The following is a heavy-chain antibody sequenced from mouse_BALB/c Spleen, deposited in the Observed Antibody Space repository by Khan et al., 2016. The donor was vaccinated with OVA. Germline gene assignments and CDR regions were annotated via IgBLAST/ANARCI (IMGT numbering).Heavy chain of an antibody. CDR1: GFNIKDYY. D-gene: IGHD2-3*01. J-gene: IGHJ3*01. CDR2: IDPENGDT. Sequence: VQLKESEAELVRPGALVKLSCKASGFNIKDYYMHWVKQRPEQGLVWIGRIDPENGDTIYDPKFQGKASITSDTSSNTAYLQLSSLTSEDTAIYYCARDGYSPWFAYWGQGTLVTVSA. V-gene: IGHV14-1*02. CDR3: ARDGYSPWFAY.